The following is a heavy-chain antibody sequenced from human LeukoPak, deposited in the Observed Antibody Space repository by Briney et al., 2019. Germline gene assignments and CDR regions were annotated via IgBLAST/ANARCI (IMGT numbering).Heavy chain of an antibody. CDR3: AKDLGYGDYEADFDY. D-gene: IGHD4-17*01. CDR2: ISWNSDSV. J-gene: IGHJ4*02. V-gene: IGHV3-9*01. Sequence: GGSLRLSCAASGFTFDDHAMHWVRQAPGKGLEWVSSISWNSDSVAYADSVKGRFTISRDNAKNTLSLQMNSLRVEDTALYYCAKDLGYGDYEADFDYWGQGTLVTVSS. CDR1: GFTFDDHA.